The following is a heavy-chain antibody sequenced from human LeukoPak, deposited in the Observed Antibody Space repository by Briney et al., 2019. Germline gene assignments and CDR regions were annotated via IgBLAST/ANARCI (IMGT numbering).Heavy chain of an antibody. V-gene: IGHV3-23*01. CDR2: ISNTGTNT. J-gene: IGHJ4*02. D-gene: IGHD3-10*01. CDR3: AKGELLWFGELLFPYFDY. Sequence: GGSLRLSCAASGFNFINSGMTWVRQAPGKAFEWVSSISNTGTNTYYADSVQGRFTISRDNSKNTLYLQMNSLRAEDTAVYYCAKGELLWFGELLFPYFDYWGQGTLVTVSS. CDR1: GFNFINSG.